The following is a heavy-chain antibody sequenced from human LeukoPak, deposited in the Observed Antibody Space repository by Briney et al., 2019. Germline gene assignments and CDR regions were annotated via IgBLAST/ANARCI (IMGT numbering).Heavy chain of an antibody. D-gene: IGHD6-19*01. CDR1: GGSISSSSYY. CDR2: IYYSGST. J-gene: IGHJ4*02. Sequence: SETLSLTCTVSGGSISSSSYYWGRIRQPPGKGLEWIGSIYYSGSTNYNPSLKSRVTISVDTSKNQFSLKLSSVSAADTAVYYCAGNGYGSGWPFDYWGQGTLVTVSS. CDR3: AGNGYGSGWPFDY. V-gene: IGHV4-39*01.